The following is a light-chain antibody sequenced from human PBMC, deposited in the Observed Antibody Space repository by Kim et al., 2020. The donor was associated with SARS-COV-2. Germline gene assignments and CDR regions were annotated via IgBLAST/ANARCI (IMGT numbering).Light chain of an antibody. V-gene: IGLV6-57*03. J-gene: IGLJ3*02. CDR3: QSYDSSNQV. CDR1: SGSIASNY. Sequence: GKPVTISGTRSSGSIASNYVKWYQQRPGSAPTTVIYEDNKRPSGVPDRFSCSIDSSSNSASFTISGLKTEDEADYYCQSYDSSNQVFGGGTQLTVL. CDR2: EDN.